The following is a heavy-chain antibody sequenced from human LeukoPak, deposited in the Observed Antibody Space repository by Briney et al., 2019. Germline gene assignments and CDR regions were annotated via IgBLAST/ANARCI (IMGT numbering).Heavy chain of an antibody. D-gene: IGHD1-26*01. CDR2: IYYSGST. CDR1: GGSISSSSYY. Sequence: PSETLSLTCSASGGSISSSSYYWGWIRQPPGKGLEWIGSIYYSGSTYYNPSLKSRVTISVDTSKNQFSLKLSSVTAADTAVYYCARDPLHIWEPTSAFDYWGQGTLVTVSS. J-gene: IGHJ4*02. V-gene: IGHV4-39*07. CDR3: ARDPLHIWEPTSAFDY.